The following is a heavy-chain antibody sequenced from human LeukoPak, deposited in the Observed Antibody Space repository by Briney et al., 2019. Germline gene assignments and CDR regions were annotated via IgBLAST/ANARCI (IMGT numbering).Heavy chain of an antibody. CDR3: ARNRYSDY. J-gene: IGHJ4*02. CDR2: ISGSGGST. CDR1: GFTFTSYG. Sequence: GGTLRLSCEASGFTFTSYGMSWVRQAPGKGLEWVSAISGSGGSTYYADSVKGRLIISRDNSKNMLYLQMNSLRGDDTAVYYCARNRYSDYWGQGTLVTVSS. V-gene: IGHV3-23*01. D-gene: IGHD2-21*01.